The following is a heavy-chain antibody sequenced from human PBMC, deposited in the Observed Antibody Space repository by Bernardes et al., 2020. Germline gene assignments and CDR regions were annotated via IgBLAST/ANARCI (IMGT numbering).Heavy chain of an antibody. J-gene: IGHJ2*01. CDR2: INSDGSST. D-gene: IGHD1-26*01. Sequence: GGSLRLSCAASGFTFSSYWMHWVRQAPGKGLVWVSRINSDGSSTSYADSVKGRFTISRDNAKNTLYLQMNSLRAEDTAVYYCARVPTRGDWYFDLWGRGTLVTVSS. V-gene: IGHV3-74*01. CDR3: ARVPTRGDWYFDL. CDR1: GFTFSSYW.